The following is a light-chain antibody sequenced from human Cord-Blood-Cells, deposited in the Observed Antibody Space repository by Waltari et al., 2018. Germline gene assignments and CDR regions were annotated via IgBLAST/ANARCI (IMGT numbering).Light chain of an antibody. V-gene: IGKV4-1*01. Sequence: DIVMTQSPDALAVYLGARATINCKSSKSVLYSSNNKNYFTWYQQKPGQPPKLLIYWASTRESGVPDRYSGSGSGTDFTLTISSLQAEDVAVYYCQQYYSTPITFGQGTRLEIK. J-gene: IGKJ5*01. CDR3: QQYYSTPIT. CDR2: WAS. CDR1: KSVLYSSNNKNY.